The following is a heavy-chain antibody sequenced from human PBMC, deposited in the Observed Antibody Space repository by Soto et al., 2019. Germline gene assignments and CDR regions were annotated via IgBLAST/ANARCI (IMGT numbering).Heavy chain of an antibody. D-gene: IGHD4-17*01. CDR2: FDPEDGET. V-gene: IGHV1-24*01. J-gene: IGHJ4*02. CDR3: ASWFMDYRDQLLAY. Sequence: ASVNLSCKVSGYTLTELSMHWVRQAPGKGLEWMGGFDPEDGETIYAQKFLGRVTMTEDTSTDTAYMELSSLRSEDTAVYYCASWFMDYRDQLLAYSGQRTPDIGSS. CDR1: GYTLTELS.